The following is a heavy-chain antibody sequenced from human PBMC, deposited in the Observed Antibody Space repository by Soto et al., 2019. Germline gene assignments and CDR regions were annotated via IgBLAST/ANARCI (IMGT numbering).Heavy chain of an antibody. J-gene: IGHJ4*02. V-gene: IGHV3-74*01. CDR1: GFSCNTW. CDR2: MNGDGSSL. Sequence: EVQLVESGGGVVQPGGSLRLSCAASGFSCNTWMHWVRQAPGKGLVWLSRMNGDGSSLSYEDSVKGRFTVSRDNAKNTLYLQINSMTAEDTAVYYCTRGASGYGNFDYWGKGVLLTVAS. D-gene: IGHD5-12*01. CDR3: TRGASGYGNFDY.